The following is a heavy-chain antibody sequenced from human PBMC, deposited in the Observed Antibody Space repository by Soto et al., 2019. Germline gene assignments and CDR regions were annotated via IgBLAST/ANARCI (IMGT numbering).Heavy chain of an antibody. D-gene: IGHD5-12*01. Sequence: QVQLVQSGAEVKKPGSCVSVLYKASRDTLKSCDISCAPEPPGQGRESMGGIIPIFGTANYAQKFQGRVTITADESTSTAYMELSSLRSEDTAVYYCARGGYSGYAIGDWGQGTLVTVSS. J-gene: IGHJ4*02. V-gene: IGHV1-69*01. CDR1: RDTLKSCD. CDR2: IIPIFGTA. CDR3: ARGGYSGYAIGD.